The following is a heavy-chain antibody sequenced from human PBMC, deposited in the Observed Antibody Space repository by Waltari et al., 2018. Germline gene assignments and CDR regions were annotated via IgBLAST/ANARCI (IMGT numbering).Heavy chain of an antibody. CDR1: GLILSSYG. V-gene: IGHV3-33*06. D-gene: IGHD3-10*01. CDR2: IWFDGGQT. J-gene: IGHJ4*02. Sequence: QAQLVESGGGVVQPGMSLRLSCTGTGLILSSYGMHWVRQAPGKGLEWVALIWFDGGQTYYADSVRGRFTISRDNSKNTLYLDMNSLKLNDTAIYYCAKDAFGNTYVDHWGQGTLVTVAS. CDR3: AKDAFGNTYVDH.